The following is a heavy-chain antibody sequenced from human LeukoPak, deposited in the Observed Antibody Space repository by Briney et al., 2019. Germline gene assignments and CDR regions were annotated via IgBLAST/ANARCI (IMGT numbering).Heavy chain of an antibody. V-gene: IGHV3-23*01. CDR2: ISGSGNKT. J-gene: IGHJ4*02. Sequence: PGGSLRLSCAASGFTFSHFAMSWVRQAPGKGLHWVSTISGSGNKTYDADSVKGRFTISRDNSKNTLYLQMTGPRAEDTAVYYCAKLKRVGIAPFDDWGQGILVTVSS. CDR1: GFTFSHFA. D-gene: IGHD3-10*01. CDR3: AKLKRVGIAPFDD.